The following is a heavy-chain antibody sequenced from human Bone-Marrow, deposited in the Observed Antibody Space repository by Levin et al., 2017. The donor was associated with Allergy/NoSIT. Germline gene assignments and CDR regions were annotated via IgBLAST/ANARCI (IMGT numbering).Heavy chain of an antibody. CDR2: INHSGST. J-gene: IGHJ4*02. D-gene: IGHD6-19*01. V-gene: IGHV4-34*01. Sequence: PSETLSLTCAVYGGSFSGYYWSWIRQPPGKGLEWIGEINHSGSTNYNPSLKSRVTISVDTSKNQFSLKLSSVTAADTAVYYCARGDRYLIAVADPNGGDYWGQGTLVTVSS. CDR1: GGSFSGYY. CDR3: ARGDRYLIAVADPNGGDY.